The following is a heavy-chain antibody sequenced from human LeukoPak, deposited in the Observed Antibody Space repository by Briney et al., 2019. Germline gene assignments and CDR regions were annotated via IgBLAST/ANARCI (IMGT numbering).Heavy chain of an antibody. CDR1: GFTFSSYS. CDR3: VRDDRYAFDM. J-gene: IGHJ3*02. Sequence: PGGSLRVSCAASGFTFSSYSMNWVRQSPGKGLEWVPYISRDSVYIDYADAVRGRFTIARDNAKNSLHLQMNSLRAEDTAVYYCVRDDRYAFDMWGQGTMVTVSS. V-gene: IGHV3-21*05. CDR2: ISRDSVYI.